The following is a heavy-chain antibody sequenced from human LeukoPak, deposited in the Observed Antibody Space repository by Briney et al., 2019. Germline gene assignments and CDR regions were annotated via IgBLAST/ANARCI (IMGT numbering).Heavy chain of an antibody. D-gene: IGHD1-26*01. CDR1: RFTFSNYW. V-gene: IGHV3-30*02. CDR3: AKPSGSGVDY. Sequence: GGSLRLSCAASRFTFSNYWMSWVRQAPGKGLEWVAFIRSDGYHTYYTDSVKGRFIITRDNFKNTLYLQMNSLRLEDMAVYYCAKPSGSGVDYWGRGTRVTVSS. J-gene: IGHJ4*02. CDR2: IRSDGYHT.